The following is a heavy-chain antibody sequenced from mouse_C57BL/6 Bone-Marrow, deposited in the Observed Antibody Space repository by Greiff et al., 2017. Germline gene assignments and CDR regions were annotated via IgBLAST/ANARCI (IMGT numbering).Heavy chain of an antibody. CDR2: IDPSGGGT. CDR1: GYTFTSYW. D-gene: IGHD2-3*01. V-gene: IGHV1-72*01. Sequence: QVQLQQPGAELVKPGASVKLSCKASGYTFTSYWMHWVKQRPGRGLEWIGRIDPSGGGTKYNEKFKSKATLTVDKPSSTAYMQLSSLTSEDSAVYYCSSLNDVYAMDYWGQGTSVTVSS. J-gene: IGHJ4*01. CDR3: SSLNDVYAMDY.